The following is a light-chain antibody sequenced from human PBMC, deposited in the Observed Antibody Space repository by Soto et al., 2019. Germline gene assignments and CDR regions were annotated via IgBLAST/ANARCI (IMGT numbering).Light chain of an antibody. CDR1: SSDVGGYNY. J-gene: IGLJ1*01. Sequence: QAASVSGSPGQSITISCTGTSSDVGGYNYVSWYQQHPGKAPKLMIFEVSNRPSGVSNRFSGSKSGNTASLTISGLQAEDEADYSCSSYTGSGTLYVFGTGTKLTVL. CDR2: EVS. CDR3: SSYTGSGTLYV. V-gene: IGLV2-14*01.